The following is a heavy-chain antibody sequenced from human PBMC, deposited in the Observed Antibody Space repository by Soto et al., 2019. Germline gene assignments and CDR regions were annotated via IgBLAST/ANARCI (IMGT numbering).Heavy chain of an antibody. Sequence: ASVKVSCKASGYTFTSYGISWVRQAPGQGLEWMGWISAYNGNTNYAQKLQGRVTMTTDTSTSTAYMELRSLRSDDTVVYYCARGGLKITMIVVVTMTLDYWGQGTLVTSPQ. CDR3: ARGGLKITMIVVVTMTLDY. CDR2: ISAYNGNT. D-gene: IGHD3-22*01. CDR1: GYTFTSYG. V-gene: IGHV1-18*04. J-gene: IGHJ4*02.